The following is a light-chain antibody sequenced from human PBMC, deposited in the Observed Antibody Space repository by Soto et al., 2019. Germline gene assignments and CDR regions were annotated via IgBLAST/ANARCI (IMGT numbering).Light chain of an antibody. CDR1: QTVTSTF. V-gene: IGKV3-20*01. CDR3: HQYDSSRT. CDR2: GAS. J-gene: IGKJ1*01. Sequence: EIVLTQSPGTLSLSPGERATLSCRASQTVTSTFLAWYQQKPGQAPRLLIYGASRRATGIPDRFSGSGSGTDFTLTITRLEPEDFAVYYCHQYDSSRTFGQGTKVAMK.